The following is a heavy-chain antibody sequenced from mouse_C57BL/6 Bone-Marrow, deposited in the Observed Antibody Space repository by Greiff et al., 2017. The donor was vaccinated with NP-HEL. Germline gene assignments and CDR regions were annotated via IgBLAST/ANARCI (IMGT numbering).Heavy chain of an antibody. D-gene: IGHD2-3*01. CDR2: ISDGGSYT. Sequence: DVMLVESGGGLVKPGGSLKLSCAASGFTFSSYAMSWVRQTPEKRLEWVATISDGGSYTYYPDNVKGRFTISRDNAKNNLYLQMSHLKSEDTAMYYCARHDGYYAMDYWGQGTSVTVSS. V-gene: IGHV5-4*03. J-gene: IGHJ4*01. CDR1: GFTFSSYA. CDR3: ARHDGYYAMDY.